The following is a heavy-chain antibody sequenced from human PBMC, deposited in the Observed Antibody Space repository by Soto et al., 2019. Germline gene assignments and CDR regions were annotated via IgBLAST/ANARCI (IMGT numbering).Heavy chain of an antibody. D-gene: IGHD2-21*02. Sequence: SVKVSCKASGFTFTSSAVQWVRQARGQRLEWIGWIVAGSGNTNYAQKFQERVTITRDMSTSTAYMELSSLRSEDAAVYYYAARSVVTAIHYWGRGTLVTVSS. CDR1: GFTFTSSA. V-gene: IGHV1-58*01. CDR2: IVAGSGNT. CDR3: AARSVVTAIHY. J-gene: IGHJ4*02.